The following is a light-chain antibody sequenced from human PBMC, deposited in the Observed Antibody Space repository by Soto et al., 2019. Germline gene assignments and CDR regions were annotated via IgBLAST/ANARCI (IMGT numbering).Light chain of an antibody. Sequence: LLTQSPGTLSLSPGERATLSCRASQSVSSRYLAWYQQKPGQAPSLLIYGASTRATGVPDRFSGTGSGTEFTLTISSLKSEDYAVYYCQQYKSWPPITFGQGTRLEIK. CDR2: GAS. CDR3: QQYKSWPPIT. J-gene: IGKJ5*01. CDR1: QSVSSRY. V-gene: IGKV3-20*01.